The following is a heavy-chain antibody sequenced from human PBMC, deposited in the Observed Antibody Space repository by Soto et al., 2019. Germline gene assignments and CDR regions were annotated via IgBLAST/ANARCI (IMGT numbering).Heavy chain of an antibody. Sequence: QVQLQQWGAGLLKPSETLFLTCAVYGGSFSGYYWSWIRQPPGKGLEWIGEINHSGSTNYNPSLKSRVTISVDTSKNQFSLKLSSVTAADTAVYYCARGPKAVAGSNLYYYGMDVWGQGTTVTVSS. CDR3: ARGPKAVAGSNLYYYGMDV. J-gene: IGHJ6*02. CDR1: GGSFSGYY. V-gene: IGHV4-34*01. CDR2: INHSGST. D-gene: IGHD6-19*01.